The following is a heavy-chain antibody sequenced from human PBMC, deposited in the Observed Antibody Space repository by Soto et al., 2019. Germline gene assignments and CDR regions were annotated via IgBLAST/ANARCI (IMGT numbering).Heavy chain of an antibody. Sequence: QVQLVQSGAEVKKPGASVKVSCKASGYIFTNYDINWVRQATGQGLEYLGWINPNSGNTGYVQKFKGRVTMTTNTSINTAYMELNSLRSEDTAVYYCARGIKYGDSSRWFDTWGQGTLVTVSS. J-gene: IGHJ5*02. D-gene: IGHD4-17*01. V-gene: IGHV1-8*01. CDR3: ARGIKYGDSSRWFDT. CDR2: INPNSGNT. CDR1: GYIFTNYD.